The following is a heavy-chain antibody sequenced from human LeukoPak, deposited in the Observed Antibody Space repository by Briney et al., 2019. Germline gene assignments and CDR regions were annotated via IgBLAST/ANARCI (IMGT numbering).Heavy chain of an antibody. Sequence: GGSLRLSCAASGFTFSSYGMHWVRQAPGKGLEWVAFIRYDGSNKYYADSVKGRFTISRDNSKNTLYLQMNSLRSDDTAVYYCARGPRGNITMVRGVIDPYNWFDPWGQGTLVTVSS. D-gene: IGHD3-10*01. V-gene: IGHV3-30*02. CDR3: ARGPRGNITMVRGVIDPYNWFDP. CDR2: IRYDGSNK. CDR1: GFTFSSYG. J-gene: IGHJ5*02.